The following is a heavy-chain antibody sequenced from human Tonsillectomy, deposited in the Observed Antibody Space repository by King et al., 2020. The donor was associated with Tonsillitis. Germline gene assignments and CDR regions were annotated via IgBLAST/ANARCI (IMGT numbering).Heavy chain of an antibody. V-gene: IGHV3-33*05. CDR3: ARAYYYDTSRTPDY. CDR1: GFTFSTYC. D-gene: IGHD3-22*01. CDR2: ISYDGSNK. Sequence: QVQLVESGGGVVQPGRSLRLSCAASGFTFSTYCIHWVRQAPGKGLEWVALISYDGSNKYYADPVRGRFTISRDTSKNTVYLQMNSLRAEDTAVYYCARAYYYDTSRTPDYWGQGTLITVSS. J-gene: IGHJ4*02.